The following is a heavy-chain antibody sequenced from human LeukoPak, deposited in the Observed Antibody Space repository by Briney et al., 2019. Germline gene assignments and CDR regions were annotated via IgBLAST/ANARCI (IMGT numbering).Heavy chain of an antibody. D-gene: IGHD3-22*01. CDR3: AKTGGYYDSSGYPFDAFDI. CDR2: ISGSGGT. Sequence: GGSLRLSCAASGFTFSSYAMSWVRQAPGKGLEWVSAISGSGGTYYADSVKGRFTISRDNSKNTLYLQMNSLRAEDTAVYYCAKTGGYYDSSGYPFDAFDIWGQGTMVTVSS. V-gene: IGHV3-23*01. CDR1: GFTFSSYA. J-gene: IGHJ3*02.